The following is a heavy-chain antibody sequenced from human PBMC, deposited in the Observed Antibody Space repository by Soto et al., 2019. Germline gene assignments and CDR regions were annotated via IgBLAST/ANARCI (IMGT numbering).Heavy chain of an antibody. CDR1: GFTFTSYG. Sequence: GGSLRLSCAASGFTFTSYGMHWVRQAPGKGLEWVAVIWFDGSNKDSADSVTGRFTISRDNSKNTLYLQMNSLRAEDTAVYYCARDAFGSGSSSPFDYWGQGTLVTVSS. V-gene: IGHV3-33*01. CDR3: ARDAFGSGSSSPFDY. D-gene: IGHD3-10*01. J-gene: IGHJ4*02. CDR2: IWFDGSNK.